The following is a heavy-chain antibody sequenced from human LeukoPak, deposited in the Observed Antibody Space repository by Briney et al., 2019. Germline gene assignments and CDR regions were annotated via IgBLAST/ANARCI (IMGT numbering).Heavy chain of an antibody. V-gene: IGHV1-69*04. J-gene: IGHJ4*02. D-gene: IGHD5-12*01. CDR2: IIPILGIA. Sequence: SVKVSCKASGGTFSSYAISWVRQAPGQGLEWMGRIIPILGIANYAQKFQGRVTITADRSTSTAYMVLSSLRSEDTAVYYCARDLSGYDFDYWGQGTLVTVSS. CDR1: GGTFSSYA. CDR3: ARDLSGYDFDY.